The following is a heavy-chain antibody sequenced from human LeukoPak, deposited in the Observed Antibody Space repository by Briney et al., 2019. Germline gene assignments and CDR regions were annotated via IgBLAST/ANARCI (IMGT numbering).Heavy chain of an antibody. CDR2: INHSGST. V-gene: IGHV4-34*01. J-gene: IGHJ4*02. D-gene: IGHD4-11*01. CDR3: ARKEGRSDYHPLFDY. CDR1: VGSFSGYY. Sequence: SETLSLTCAVYVGSFSGYYCSWIRQPPGKGLEWIGEINHSGSTNYNPSLKSRVTISVDTSKKQFSLELLCVTAADTALYYCARKEGRSDYHPLFDYWGQGLLVTVSS.